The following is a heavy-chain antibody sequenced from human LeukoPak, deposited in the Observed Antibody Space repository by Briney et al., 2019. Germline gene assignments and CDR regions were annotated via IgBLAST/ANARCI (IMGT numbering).Heavy chain of an antibody. CDR1: GFTFSSYA. CDR2: ISGSGGST. D-gene: IGHD3-9*01. CDR3: ATAPYYDILTGSQTDY. J-gene: IGHJ4*02. V-gene: IGHV3-23*01. Sequence: GGPLRLSCAASGFTFSSYAMSWVRQAPGKGQEWVSAISGSGGSTYYADSVKGRFTISRDNSKNTLYLQMNSLRAEDTAVYYCATAPYYDILTGSQTDYWGQGTLVTVSS.